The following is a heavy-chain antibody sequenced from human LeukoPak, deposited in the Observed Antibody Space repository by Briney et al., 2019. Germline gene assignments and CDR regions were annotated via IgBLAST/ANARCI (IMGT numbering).Heavy chain of an antibody. CDR3: ARVNYYGSGSYESPLDY. J-gene: IGHJ4*02. CDR1: GYTXTGYY. D-gene: IGHD3-10*01. V-gene: IGHV1-2*02. CDR2: INPNSGGT. Sequence: ASVKVSCKASGYTXTGYYMHWVRQAPGQGLEWMGWINPNSGGTNYAQKFQGRVTMTRDTSISTAYMELSRLRSDDTAVYYCARVNYYGSGSYESPLDYWGQGTLVTVSS.